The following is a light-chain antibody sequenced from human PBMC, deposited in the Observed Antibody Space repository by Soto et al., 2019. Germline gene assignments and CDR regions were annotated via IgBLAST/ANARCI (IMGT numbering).Light chain of an antibody. Sequence: QPVLTQPPSVSGAPGQRVTISCTGSSSNIGTRYDVHWYQHLPGTAPKLLIYGSSNRPSGVPDRFSGSKSGTSASLAITGLQAEDEADYYCQSYDSSLSGWVFGGGTKVTVL. J-gene: IGLJ2*01. CDR2: GSS. V-gene: IGLV1-40*01. CDR1: SSNIGTRYD. CDR3: QSYDSSLSGWV.